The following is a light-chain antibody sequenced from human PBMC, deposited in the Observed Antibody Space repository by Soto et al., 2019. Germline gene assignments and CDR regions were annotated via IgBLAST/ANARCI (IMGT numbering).Light chain of an antibody. CDR3: QQSYSAPPIT. V-gene: IGKV1-5*03. Sequence: DIQMTQSPSTLSASVGDRITITCRASPNIGNRLAWYQQKPGKAPKLLIYKASSLESGVPSRFSGSGSGTEFTLTISSLQPEDFATYYCQQSYSAPPITFGQGTRLEI. J-gene: IGKJ5*01. CDR2: KAS. CDR1: PNIGNR.